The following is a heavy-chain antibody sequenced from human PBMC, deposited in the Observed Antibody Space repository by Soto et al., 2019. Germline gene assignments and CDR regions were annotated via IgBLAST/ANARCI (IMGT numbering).Heavy chain of an antibody. D-gene: IGHD2-15*01. V-gene: IGHV1-46*01. CDR2: INPSGGST. CDR3: SGIAPVDFDY. J-gene: IGHJ4*02. Sequence: ASVKVSCKASGYTFTSYYMHWVRQAPGQGLEWMGIINPSGGSTSYAQKSQGRVTMTRDTSTSTVYMELSSLRSEDMAVYYCSGIAPVDFDYWGQGTLLPVSS. CDR1: GYTFTSYY.